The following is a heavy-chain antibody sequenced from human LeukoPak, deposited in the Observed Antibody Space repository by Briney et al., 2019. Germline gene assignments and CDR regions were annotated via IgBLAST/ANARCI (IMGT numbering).Heavy chain of an antibody. CDR2: INHSGST. CDR1: GGSISSYY. CDR3: ARGFNYYDTPDY. Sequence: SSETLSLTCTVSGGSISSYYWSWIRQPPGTGLEWIGEINHSGSTNYNPSLKSRVTISVDTSKNQFSLKLSSVTAADTAVYYCARGFNYYDTPDYWGQGTLVTVSS. J-gene: IGHJ4*02. V-gene: IGHV4-34*01. D-gene: IGHD3-22*01.